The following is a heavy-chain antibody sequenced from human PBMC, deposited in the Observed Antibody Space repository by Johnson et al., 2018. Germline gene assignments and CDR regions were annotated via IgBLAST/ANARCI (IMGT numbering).Heavy chain of an antibody. CDR2: ISWNSGSI. CDR3: ARDAMYDRSGYDAFDI. D-gene: IGHD3-22*01. J-gene: IGHJ3*02. Sequence: QLVESGGGLVQPGRSLRLSCAASGFTFDDYAMHWVRQAPGKGLEWVSGISWNSGSIGYADSVKGRFTISRDNTKNSLYLQMNSLRAEDTAVYYCARDAMYDRSGYDAFDIWGQGTMVTVSS. CDR1: GFTFDDYA. V-gene: IGHV3-9*01.